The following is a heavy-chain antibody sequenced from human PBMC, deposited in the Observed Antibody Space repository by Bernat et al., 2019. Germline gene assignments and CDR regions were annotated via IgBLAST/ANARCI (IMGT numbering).Heavy chain of an antibody. CDR1: GFTFSNYW. J-gene: IGHJ3*02. Sequence: EVQLVESGGGLVQPGGSLRLSCAASGFTFSNYWMHWVRQAPGKGLVWVSRIDSDGTSTNYADSVQGRFTISRDNAKNTLYLQMDSLRADDTAVYSCARELPPDSTSYYHTDAFDIWGQGTMVTVSP. CDR3: ARELPPDSTSYYHTDAFDI. V-gene: IGHV3-74*01. D-gene: IGHD3-22*01. CDR2: IDSDGTST.